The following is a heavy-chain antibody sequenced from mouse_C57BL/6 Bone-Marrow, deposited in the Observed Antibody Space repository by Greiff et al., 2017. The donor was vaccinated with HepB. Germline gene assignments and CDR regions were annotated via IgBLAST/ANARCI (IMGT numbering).Heavy chain of an antibody. CDR3: ARKGGDYAMDY. V-gene: IGHV1-18*01. Sequence: VQLKESGPELVKPGASVKIPCKASGYTFTDYNMDWVKQSHGKSLEWIGDINPNNGGTIYNQKFKGKATLTVDKSSSTAYMELRSLTSEDTAVYYCARKGGDYAMDYWGQGTSVTVSS. CDR2: INPNNGGT. CDR1: GYTFTDYN. J-gene: IGHJ4*01.